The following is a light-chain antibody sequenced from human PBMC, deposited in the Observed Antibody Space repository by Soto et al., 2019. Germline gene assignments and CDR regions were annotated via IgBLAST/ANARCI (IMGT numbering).Light chain of an antibody. Sequence: EIVLTQSPGKLSLSPGERATLSCRASQSVTSGYLAWYQQNPGQAPRLLFYGASTRATGLPARFSGTGSGTEFTLTINSLQAEDAAVYYCQQYYNWPRTLGQGTRLEIK. J-gene: IGKJ5*01. V-gene: IGKV3-15*01. CDR3: QQYYNWPRT. CDR2: GAS. CDR1: QSVTSGY.